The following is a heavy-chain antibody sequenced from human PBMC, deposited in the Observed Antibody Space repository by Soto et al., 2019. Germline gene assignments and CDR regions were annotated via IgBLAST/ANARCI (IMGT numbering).Heavy chain of an antibody. CDR2: IIPIFGTA. CDR3: ARGWGYDSNDYYYAY. CDR1: GGTFSRHA. V-gene: IGHV1-69*01. J-gene: IGHJ4*02. Sequence: QVQLVQSGAEVRKPGSSVKVSCKASGGTFSRHAISWVRQAPGQGLEWMGGIIPIFGTANHAKKLQGRVTMIADEYTSTVYMELSSLRSEDTAMYYCARGWGYDSNDYYYAYWGQGTLVIVSS. D-gene: IGHD3-22*01.